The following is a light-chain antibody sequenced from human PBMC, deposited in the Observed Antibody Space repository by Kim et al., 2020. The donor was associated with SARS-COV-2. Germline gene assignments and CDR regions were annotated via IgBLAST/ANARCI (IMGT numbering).Light chain of an antibody. CDR3: HQSYSTPLT. J-gene: IGKJ4*02. Sequence: ASVGDRVIITCRASQSISSYLNWYQQKPGKAPKLLIYAASSLQSGVPSRFSGSGSGTDFTLTISSLQPEDFTTYYCHQSYSTPLTFGGGNKVDIK. CDR1: QSISSY. CDR2: AAS. V-gene: IGKV1-39*01.